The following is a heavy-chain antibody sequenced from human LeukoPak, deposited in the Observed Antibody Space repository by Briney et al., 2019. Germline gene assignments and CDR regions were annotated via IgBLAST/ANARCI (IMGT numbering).Heavy chain of an antibody. CDR1: GFTFSSYS. J-gene: IGHJ6*03. V-gene: IGHV3-21*04. CDR3: ARAGYCTRAACYSPHYYYMDV. CDR2: ISSFSNYI. D-gene: IGHD2-8*02. Sequence: GGSLRLSCAASGFTFSSYSMNWVRQAPGKGLEWVSSISSFSNYIYYADSVKGRFTISRDNAKNSLFLQLNSLRAEDTAIYFCARAGYCTRAACYSPHYYYMDVWGTGTTVTVSS.